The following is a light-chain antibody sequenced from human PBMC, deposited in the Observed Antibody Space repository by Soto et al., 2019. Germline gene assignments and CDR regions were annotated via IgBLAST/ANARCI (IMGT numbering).Light chain of an antibody. Sequence: QSVLTQPASVSGSPGQSITISCTGTRSDVGGYMYVSWCQQHPGKAPKLMIYDVSNRPSGVSNRFSGSKFGNTASLTISGLQAEDEGDYYCSSFTTSSTLVFGGGTKLTVL. CDR3: SSFTTSSTLV. V-gene: IGLV2-14*03. J-gene: IGLJ3*02. CDR2: DVS. CDR1: RSDVGGYMY.